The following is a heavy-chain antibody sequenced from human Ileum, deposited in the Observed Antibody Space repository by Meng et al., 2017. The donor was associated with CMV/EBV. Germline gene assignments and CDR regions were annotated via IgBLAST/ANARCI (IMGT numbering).Heavy chain of an antibody. J-gene: IGHJ4*02. CDR1: GFSLTTNVES. Sequence: QITSKESGPTLVKPTXTTKRTCTFSGFSLTTNVESVGWIRQPPGKALEWLALIHGGGGKQYSPSLQSRLTATRDTSKNQVVLTMTNMDPVDTATYYCVHRYSSSSGQVSWGQGTLVTVSS. V-gene: IGHV2-5*02. CDR3: VHRYSSSSGQVS. D-gene: IGHD6-6*01. CDR2: IHGGGGK.